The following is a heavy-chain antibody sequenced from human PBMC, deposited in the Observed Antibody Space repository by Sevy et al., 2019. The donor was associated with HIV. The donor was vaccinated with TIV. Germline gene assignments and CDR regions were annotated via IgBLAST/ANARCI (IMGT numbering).Heavy chain of an antibody. V-gene: IGHV4-61*01. D-gene: IGHD4-4*01. CDR2: VYYGGST. Sequence: SETLSLTCTVSGGSVRSDNYYWSWIRQPPGKGLEWIGYVYYGGSTNYSPSLKSRVTISIDTSKNPFSLKLSSVTAADTAVYYCARGRGTTVTTTLTYYYAMDVCGQGTTVTVSS. J-gene: IGHJ6*02. CDR3: ARGRGTTVTTTLTYYYAMDV. CDR1: GGSVRSDNYY.